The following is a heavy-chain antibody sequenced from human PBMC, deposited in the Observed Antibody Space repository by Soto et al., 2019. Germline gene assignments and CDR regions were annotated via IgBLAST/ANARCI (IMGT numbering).Heavy chain of an antibody. CDR3: ARDPGRESPIAY. J-gene: IGHJ4*02. CDR1: GFTLSDYG. V-gene: IGHV3-33*01. D-gene: IGHD7-27*01. Sequence: QVQLVESGGGVVQPGRSLRLSCTASGFTLSDYGMHWVRQAPGKGLEWVAVIWHDGGAKYYADSVTGRSTISRDNSKNTVYLQIASLGTQDTALYYCARDPGRESPIAYWGQGTLVIVSS. CDR2: IWHDGGAK.